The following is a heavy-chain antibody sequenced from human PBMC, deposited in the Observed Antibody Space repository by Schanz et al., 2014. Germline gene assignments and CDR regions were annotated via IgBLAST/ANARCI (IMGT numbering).Heavy chain of an antibody. CDR2: ISYDGSNK. V-gene: IGHV3-30*03. Sequence: VQLVESGGGVVQPGRSLRLSCAASGFTFSSYGMHWVRQAPGKGLEWVAVISYDGSNKYYADSVKGRFTISRDNSKNTLYLEMNSLRAEDTAVFYCARVGGTYYDFWSGVPPTVMHDGFDIWGQGTMVTVS. J-gene: IGHJ3*02. D-gene: IGHD3-3*01. CDR3: ARVGGTYYDFWSGVPPTVMHDGFDI. CDR1: GFTFSSYG.